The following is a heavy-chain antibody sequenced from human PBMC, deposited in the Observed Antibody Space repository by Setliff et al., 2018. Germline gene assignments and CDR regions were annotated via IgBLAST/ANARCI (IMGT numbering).Heavy chain of an antibody. D-gene: IGHD1-7*01. CDR1: GYSIISDYY. CDR3: IRDQTGGTASD. CDR2: IYHSGST. Sequence: PSETLSLTCAVSGYSIISDYYWGWIRQPPGKGLEWIGTIYHSGSTYYNPSLKSRVTISVDTSKNHFSLKLTSVTAADTAVYYCIRDQTGGTASDWGQGTLVTVSS. V-gene: IGHV4-38-2*02. J-gene: IGHJ4*02.